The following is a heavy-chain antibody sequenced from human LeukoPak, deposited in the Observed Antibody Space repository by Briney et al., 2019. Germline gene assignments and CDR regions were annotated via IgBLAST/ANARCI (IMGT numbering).Heavy chain of an antibody. CDR3: AKRGPYCSGGSCYALFDY. CDR1: GFTFSSYA. Sequence: GGSLRLSCTASGFTFSSYAMGWVRQAPGKGLEWVSAISGSGGSTYYADSVKGRFYISRDNSKNTLYPQMNSLRAEDTAVYYCAKRGPYCSGGSCYALFDYWGQGTLVTVSS. J-gene: IGHJ4*02. V-gene: IGHV3-23*01. CDR2: ISGSGGST. D-gene: IGHD2-15*01.